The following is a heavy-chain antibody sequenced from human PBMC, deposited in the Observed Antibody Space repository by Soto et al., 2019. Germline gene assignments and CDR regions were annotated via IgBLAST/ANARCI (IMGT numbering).Heavy chain of an antibody. J-gene: IGHJ4*02. CDR2: ISAYNGKT. V-gene: IGHV1-18*01. Sequence: ASVKVSCEACGYSFTSYGISWARQAPGQGLEWMGWISAYNGKTNYAQKLQGRVTMTAEESTSTADMELSSLRSEDTAVYYCACSRPSYYYDSSGYSYYFDYWGQGTQVTVSS. CDR3: ACSRPSYYYDSSGYSYYFDY. D-gene: IGHD3-22*01. CDR1: GYSFTSYG.